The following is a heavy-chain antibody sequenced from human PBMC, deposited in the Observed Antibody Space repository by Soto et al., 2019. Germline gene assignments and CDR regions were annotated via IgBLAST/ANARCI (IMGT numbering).Heavy chain of an antibody. CDR1: GFTFRSFT. J-gene: IGHJ5*02. V-gene: IGHV3-21*01. D-gene: IGHD1-1*01. Sequence: PGGSLRLSCAASGFTFRSFTMNWVRQAPGKGLEWVSTISSNSAYIYYTDALRGRFTISRDNAKNSLHLQMNSLRAEDTAGDYCTRDTTLVVSARGWFDPWGPGTLVTVSS. CDR2: ISSNSAYI. CDR3: TRDTTLVVSARGWFDP.